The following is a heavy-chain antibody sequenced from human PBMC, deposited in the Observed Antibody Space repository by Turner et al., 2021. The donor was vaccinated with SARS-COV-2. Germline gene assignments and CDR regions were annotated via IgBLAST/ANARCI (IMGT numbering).Heavy chain of an antibody. Sequence: QVQLVQSGAEVKTPGASVTVSCKASVYTFTTYAINWVRQAAGQGLEWMGWMNPNSGHTAYAQKFQGRVTITRKPSISTVYMELSSLRSDDTAVYYCAGRDSNGYVGAFDMWGQGTMVTVSS. D-gene: IGHD4-4*01. V-gene: IGHV1-8*03. CDR2: MNPNSGHT. J-gene: IGHJ3*02. CDR3: AGRDSNGYVGAFDM. CDR1: VYTFTTYA.